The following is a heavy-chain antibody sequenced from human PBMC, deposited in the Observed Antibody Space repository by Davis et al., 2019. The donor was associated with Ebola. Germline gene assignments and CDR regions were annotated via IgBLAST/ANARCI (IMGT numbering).Heavy chain of an antibody. V-gene: IGHV4-59*13. J-gene: IGHJ3*02. CDR3: ASDTRPCGGDCYDDTFDM. D-gene: IGHD2-21*01. CDR1: GGSITTYF. CDR2: IHHSGSA. Sequence: PGGSLRLSCTVSGGSITTYFWSWIRQPPGKGLEWVGYIHHSGSANSNPSLKSRVTFSIDTSKSQVSLKLTSVTAADTAVYYCASDTRPCGGDCYDDTFDMWGQGTMVIVSS.